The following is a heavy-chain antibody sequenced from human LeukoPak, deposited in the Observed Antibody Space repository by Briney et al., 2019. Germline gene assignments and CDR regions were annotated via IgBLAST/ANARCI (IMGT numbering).Heavy chain of an antibody. Sequence: GESLKISCQASGYIFADYWIGWVRQMPGKGLEWMGIIYPGDSDTRYSPSFQGQVTISADKSISTAYLQWSSLKASDTAMYYCARAVAAAGTDYWGQGTLVTVSS. D-gene: IGHD6-13*01. CDR2: IYPGDSDT. CDR1: GYIFADYW. CDR3: ARAVAAAGTDY. V-gene: IGHV5-51*01. J-gene: IGHJ4*02.